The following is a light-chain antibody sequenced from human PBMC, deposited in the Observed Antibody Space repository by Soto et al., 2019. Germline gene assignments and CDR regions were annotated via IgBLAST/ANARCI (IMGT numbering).Light chain of an antibody. Sequence: AIRMTQSPSSLSASTGDRVTITCRASQGISSYLAWYQQKPGKAPKLLIYAASTLQSGVPSRFSGSGSGTDFTLTISCLQSEDFATYYCQQYYIYPPWTVGQGNNVQI. J-gene: IGKJ1*01. CDR3: QQYYIYPPWT. CDR1: QGISSY. V-gene: IGKV1-8*01. CDR2: AAS.